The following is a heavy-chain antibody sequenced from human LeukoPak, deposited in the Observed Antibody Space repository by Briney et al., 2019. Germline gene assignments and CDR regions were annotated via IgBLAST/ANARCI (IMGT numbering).Heavy chain of an antibody. CDR1: GFTVSSNY. CDR2: IYSGGST. J-gene: IGHJ4*02. D-gene: IGHD3-10*01. Sequence: GGSLRLSCAASGFTVSSNYMSWVRQAPGKGLEWVSVIYSGGSTYYADSVKGRFTISRDNSKNTLYLQMNSLRAEDTAVYYCARVRGGYYVDYWGQGTLVTVSS. CDR3: ARVRGGYYVDY. V-gene: IGHV3-53*01.